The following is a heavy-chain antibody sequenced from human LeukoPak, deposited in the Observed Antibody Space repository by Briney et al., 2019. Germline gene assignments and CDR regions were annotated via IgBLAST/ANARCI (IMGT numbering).Heavy chain of an antibody. Sequence: SETLSLTCTVSGGSISSYYWSWIRQPTGKGLEWIGRIYTSGSTNYNPSLKSRVTMSVDTSKNQFSLKLGSVTAADTAVYYCARDGYSSSWHFFDYWGQGTLVTVSS. D-gene: IGHD6-13*01. CDR3: ARDGYSSSWHFFDY. J-gene: IGHJ4*02. CDR2: IYTSGST. V-gene: IGHV4-4*07. CDR1: GGSISSYY.